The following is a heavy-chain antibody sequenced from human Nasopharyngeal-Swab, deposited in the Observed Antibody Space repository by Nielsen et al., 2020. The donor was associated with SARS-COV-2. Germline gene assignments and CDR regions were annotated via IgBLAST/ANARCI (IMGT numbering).Heavy chain of an antibody. J-gene: IGHJ5*02. Sequence: GGSLRLSCAASGFTFSTYAMHWVRQAPGKGLEWVAFISYDGSNKYYADSVKGRFTISRDNSKNTLYLQMNSLRAEDMAVYYCASTGQRDWLDPWGQGTLVTVSS. CDR2: ISYDGSNK. CDR1: GFTFSTYA. D-gene: IGHD5-24*01. V-gene: IGHV3-30-3*01. CDR3: ASTGQRDWLDP.